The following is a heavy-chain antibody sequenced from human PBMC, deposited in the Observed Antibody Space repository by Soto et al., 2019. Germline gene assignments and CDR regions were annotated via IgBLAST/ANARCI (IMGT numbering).Heavy chain of an antibody. V-gene: IGHV4-34*12. CDR3: ARPHYDRNTFYSFFDY. CDR1: GESFSAYY. D-gene: IGHD3-22*01. CDR2: IFHGGGT. Sequence: PSETLSLTCDVSGESFSAYYWSWIRQPPGKGLEWIGQIFHGGGTNYSPSLKSRVTISVDTSKNQFSLELSSVTAADTAVYYCARPHYDRNTFYSFFDYCGQGTLVTVSS. J-gene: IGHJ4*02.